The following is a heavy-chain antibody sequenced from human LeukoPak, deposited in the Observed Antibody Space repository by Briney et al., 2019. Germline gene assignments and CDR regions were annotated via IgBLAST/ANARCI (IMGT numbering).Heavy chain of an antibody. CDR3: AVVVTAIGAFDY. CDR1: GFTFSSYA. J-gene: IGHJ4*02. D-gene: IGHD2-21*02. V-gene: IGHV3-64*01. Sequence: PGGSLRLSCAASGFTFSSYAMHWVRQAPGRGLEYVSAISSNGGSTYYANSVKGRFTISRNNSKNTLYLQMGSLRAEDMAVYYCAVVVTAIGAFDYWGQGTLVTVSS. CDR2: ISSNGGST.